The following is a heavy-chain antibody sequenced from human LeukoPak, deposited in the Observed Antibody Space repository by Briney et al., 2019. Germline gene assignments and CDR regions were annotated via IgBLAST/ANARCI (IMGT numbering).Heavy chain of an antibody. CDR3: ARRMAPYCGGDCYPSSYYGMDV. J-gene: IGHJ6*02. CDR2: ISSSGSTI. Sequence: PGGSLRLSCAASGFTFSDYYMSWIRQAPGKGLEWVSYISSSGSTIYYADSVKGRFTLSRDNAKNSLYLQMNSLRAEDTAVYYCARRMAPYCGGDCYPSSYYGMDVWGQGTTVTVSS. CDR1: GFTFSDYY. D-gene: IGHD2-21*02. V-gene: IGHV3-11*01.